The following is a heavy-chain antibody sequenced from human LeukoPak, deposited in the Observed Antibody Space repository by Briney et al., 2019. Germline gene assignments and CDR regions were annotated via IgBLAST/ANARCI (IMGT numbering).Heavy chain of an antibody. CDR1: GFTFNGYG. D-gene: IGHD1-26*01. CDR2: MWYDGSNK. Sequence: GGSLRLSCAASGFTFNGYGMHWVRQAPGKGLEWVAVMWYDGSNKYYADSVKGRFTISRDDSKNTLYLQMNSLRAEDTAMYYCARGGYSGTYYFDYWGQGTLVTVSS. J-gene: IGHJ4*02. V-gene: IGHV3-33*01. CDR3: ARGGYSGTYYFDY.